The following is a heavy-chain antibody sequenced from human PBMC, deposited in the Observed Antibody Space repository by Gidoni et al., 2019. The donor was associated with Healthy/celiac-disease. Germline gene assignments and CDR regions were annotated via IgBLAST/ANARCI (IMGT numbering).Heavy chain of an antibody. J-gene: IGHJ4*02. CDR2: VIPIFGTA. V-gene: IGHV1-69*01. Sequence: QVQLVQSRAEAKKPGSSVKVSCKASGGTFSSYAISWVRPAPGQGLEWMGGVIPIFGTANYAQKFQGRVTITADEATSTDYLELGSLRSEDTAVYYCMVVDANVGYWGQGTLVTVSS. D-gene: IGHD2-15*01. CDR3: MVVDANVGY. CDR1: GGTFSSYA.